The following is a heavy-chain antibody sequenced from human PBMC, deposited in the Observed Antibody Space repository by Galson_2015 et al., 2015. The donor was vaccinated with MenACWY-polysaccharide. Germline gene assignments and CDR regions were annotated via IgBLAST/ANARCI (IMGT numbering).Heavy chain of an antibody. CDR2: ISSSSSTI. J-gene: IGHJ6*02. Sequence: SLRLSCAASGFTFSSYSMNWVRQAPGKGLEWVSYISSSSSTIYYADSVKGRSTISKDNAENSLFLQMNSLRAEDTAVYYCARLHCSSTSCYPTDYYYYGMDVWGQGTTVTVSS. CDR3: ARLHCSSTSCYPTDYYYYGMDV. V-gene: IGHV3-48*01. D-gene: IGHD2-2*01. CDR1: GFTFSSYS.